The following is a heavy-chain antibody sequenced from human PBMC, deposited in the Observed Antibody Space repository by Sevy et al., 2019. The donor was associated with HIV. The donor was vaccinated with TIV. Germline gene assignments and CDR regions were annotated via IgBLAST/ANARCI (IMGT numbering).Heavy chain of an antibody. CDR1: VYTFTSYG. CDR2: ISAYNGNT. Sequence: ASVKVSCKASVYTFTSYGISWVRQAPGQGLEWMGWISAYNGNTNYAQKLQGRVTMTKDKSTSTAYMEMGSLRSDDPAVYYCARDHYGSGIAFDYWGQGTLVTVSS. V-gene: IGHV1-18*01. J-gene: IGHJ4*02. CDR3: ARDHYGSGIAFDY. D-gene: IGHD3-10*01.